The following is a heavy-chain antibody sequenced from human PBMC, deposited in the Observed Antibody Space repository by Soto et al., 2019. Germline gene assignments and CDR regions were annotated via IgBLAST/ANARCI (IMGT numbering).Heavy chain of an antibody. CDR2: FNPNSGAT. D-gene: IGHD3-16*02. CDR3: AREASAVISLDY. V-gene: IGHV1-2*02. Sequence: QVQLVHSEAEVKKPGASVKVSCKASGYTFTAYSMHWVRQAPGQGLEWVGWFNPNSGATIYAQKFQGRVTLTRDTSIGTAYMELYSLTSDDTAVYYCAREASAVISLDYWGQGTLVTVAS. CDR1: GYTFTAYS. J-gene: IGHJ4*02.